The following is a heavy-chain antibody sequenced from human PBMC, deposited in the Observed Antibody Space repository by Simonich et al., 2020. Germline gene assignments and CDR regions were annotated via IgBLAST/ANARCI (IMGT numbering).Heavy chain of an antibody. CDR3: ARDSSYYAFDI. V-gene: IGHV3-48*01. D-gene: IGHD5-12*01. J-gene: IGHJ3*02. CDR1: GFTFSSYS. Sequence: EVQLVESGGGLVQPGGSLRLSCAASGFTFSSYSMNWVRQAPGKGLEWVKYISSSSITRYDAESVKGRFTISRDNAKNSLYLQMNSLRAEDTAVYYCARDSSYYAFDIWGQGTMVTVSS. CDR2: ISSSSITR.